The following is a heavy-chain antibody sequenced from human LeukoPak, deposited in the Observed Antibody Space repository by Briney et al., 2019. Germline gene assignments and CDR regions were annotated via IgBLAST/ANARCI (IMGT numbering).Heavy chain of an antibody. Sequence: GESLKISCKGSGYSFTSYWIGWVRQMPGKGLEWMGIIYPGDSDTRYSPSFQGQVTISADKSISTAYLQWSSLKASDTAMYYCARQSYDYGGYRVYLEPTTYFDYWGQGTLVTVSS. CDR1: GYSFTSYW. V-gene: IGHV5-51*01. CDR3: ARQSYDYGGYRVYLEPTTYFDY. CDR2: IYPGDSDT. D-gene: IGHD4-17*01. J-gene: IGHJ4*02.